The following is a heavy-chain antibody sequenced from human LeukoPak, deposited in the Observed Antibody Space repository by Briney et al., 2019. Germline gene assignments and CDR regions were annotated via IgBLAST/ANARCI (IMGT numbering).Heavy chain of an antibody. CDR2: INPSGGST. Sequence: ASVKVYCKASGYTFTSYYMHWVRQAPGQGLEWMGIINPSGGSTSYAQKFQGRVTMTRDTSTSTVYMELSSLRSEDTAVYYCASGGFLGRTFDYWGQGTLVTVSS. CDR3: ASGGFLGRTFDY. V-gene: IGHV1-46*01. J-gene: IGHJ4*02. CDR1: GYTFTSYY. D-gene: IGHD3-3*01.